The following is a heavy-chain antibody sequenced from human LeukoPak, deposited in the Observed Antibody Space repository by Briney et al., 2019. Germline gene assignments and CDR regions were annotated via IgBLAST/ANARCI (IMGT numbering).Heavy chain of an antibody. CDR1: GFPFSSYW. CDR3: ARGGGLDV. J-gene: IGHJ6*02. V-gene: IGHV3-7*03. Sequence: GGSVRLSCVASGFPFSSYWMTWVRQAPGKGLEWVANIKQDGSKKSYVDSVKGRFTISRDNAKNSLYLQMSNLRAEDTAVYFCARGGGLDVWGQGATVTVSS. D-gene: IGHD3-16*01. CDR2: IKQDGSKK.